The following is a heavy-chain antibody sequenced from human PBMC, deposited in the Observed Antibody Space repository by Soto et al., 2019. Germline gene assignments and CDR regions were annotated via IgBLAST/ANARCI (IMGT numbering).Heavy chain of an antibody. Sequence: GGSLRLSCAASGFTFSSYAMSWVRQAPGKGLEWVSAISGSGGSTYYADSVKGRYTISRDNSKNTLDLQMNSLRAEGTAVYYCASPYYYDSSGYYPFDYWGQGTLVTVSS. CDR1: GFTFSSYA. V-gene: IGHV3-23*01. J-gene: IGHJ4*02. CDR3: ASPYYYDSSGYYPFDY. D-gene: IGHD3-22*01. CDR2: ISGSGGST.